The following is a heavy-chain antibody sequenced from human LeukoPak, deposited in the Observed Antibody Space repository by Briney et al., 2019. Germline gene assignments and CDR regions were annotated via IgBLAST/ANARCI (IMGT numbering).Heavy chain of an antibody. CDR3: ARAGVFWSVYAY. Sequence: ASVKVSCKASGYTFTSYDINWVRQATGQGLEWMGWMNPNSGNTGYAQKFQGRVTMTRNTSIGTAYMELSSLRSEDTAVYYCARAGVFWSVYAYGGQGPLVTVS. V-gene: IGHV1-8*01. CDR2: MNPNSGNT. J-gene: IGHJ4*02. CDR1: GYTFTSYD. D-gene: IGHD3-3*01.